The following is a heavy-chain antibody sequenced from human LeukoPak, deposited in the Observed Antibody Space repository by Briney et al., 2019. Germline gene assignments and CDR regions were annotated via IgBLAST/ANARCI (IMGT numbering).Heavy chain of an antibody. CDR1: GFTFSDTW. J-gene: IGHJ4*02. Sequence: PGGSLRLSCAASGFTFSDTWMHWVRQAPGEGLVWVSRIRSDGSDTRYAESVKGRFTISRDNAKNSLYLQMNSLRAEDTAVYYCARDPEALVVTADYFDYWGQGTLVTVSS. D-gene: IGHD2-21*02. CDR2: IRSDGSDT. V-gene: IGHV3-74*01. CDR3: ARDPEALVVTADYFDY.